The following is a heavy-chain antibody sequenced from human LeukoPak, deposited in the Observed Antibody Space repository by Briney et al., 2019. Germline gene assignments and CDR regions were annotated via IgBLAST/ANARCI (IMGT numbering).Heavy chain of an antibody. CDR3: ARESRDYYYGMNV. Sequence: GRSLRLSCAASGFTFSSYAMHWVRQAPGKGLEWVAVISYDGSNKYYADSVKGRFTISRDNSKNTLYLQMNSLRAEDTAVYYCARESRDYYYGMNVWGQGTTVTVSS. CDR1: GFTFSSYA. D-gene: IGHD2-21*01. CDR2: ISYDGSNK. J-gene: IGHJ6*02. V-gene: IGHV3-30*04.